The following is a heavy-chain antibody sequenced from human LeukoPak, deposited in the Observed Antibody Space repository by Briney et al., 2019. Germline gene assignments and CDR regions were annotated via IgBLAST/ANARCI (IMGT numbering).Heavy chain of an antibody. CDR1: GGSISSYY. V-gene: IGHV4-4*07. D-gene: IGHD3-10*01. Sequence: PSETLSLTCTVSGGSISSYYWSWIRQPAGKGLEWIGRIYTSGSTNYNPSLKSRVTMSVDTSKNQFSLKLSSVTAADTAVYYCARTPTEYYYGSGSPSYYMDVWGKGTTVTVSS. CDR2: IYTSGST. J-gene: IGHJ6*03. CDR3: ARTPTEYYYGSGSPSYYMDV.